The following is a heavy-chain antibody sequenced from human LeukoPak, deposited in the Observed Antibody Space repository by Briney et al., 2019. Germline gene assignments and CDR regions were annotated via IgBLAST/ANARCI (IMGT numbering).Heavy chain of an antibody. CDR3: ARGITTVVKTYPFDI. V-gene: IGHV4-61*02. D-gene: IGHD4-23*01. CDR1: GGSISSGSYY. J-gene: IGHJ3*02. Sequence: PSETLSLTCTVSGGSISSGSYYWSWIRQPAGKGLEWIGRIYTSGSTNYNPSLKSRVTISVDTSKNQFSLKLSSVTAADTAVYYCARGITTVVKTYPFDIWGQGTMVTVSS. CDR2: IYTSGST.